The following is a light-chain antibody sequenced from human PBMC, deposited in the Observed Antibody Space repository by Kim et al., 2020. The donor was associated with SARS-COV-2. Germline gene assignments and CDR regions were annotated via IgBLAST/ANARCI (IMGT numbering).Light chain of an antibody. V-gene: IGKV3D-15*01. J-gene: IGKJ4*01. Sequence: EIVMTQSPATLSVSPGERATLSCRASQYISNYLAWYQVKPGQPPRLLIYGASARATGVTARYSGGGSGTEFTLTISSLQSEDFAVYYCQQYNDWPLLTFGGGTKV. CDR1: QYISNY. CDR2: GAS. CDR3: QQYNDWPLLT.